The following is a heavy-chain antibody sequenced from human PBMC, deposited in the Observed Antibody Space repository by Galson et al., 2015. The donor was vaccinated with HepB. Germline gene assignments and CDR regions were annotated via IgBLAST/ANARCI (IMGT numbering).Heavy chain of an antibody. CDR1: GGTFSSYT. Sequence: SVKVSCKASGGTFSSYTISWVRQAPGQGLEWMGRIIPILGIANYAQKFQGRVTITADKSTSTAYMELSSLRSEDTAVYYCARDEASYDILTGYYPTYWFDPWGQGTLVTVSS. J-gene: IGHJ5*02. CDR3: ARDEASYDILTGYYPTYWFDP. CDR2: IIPILGIA. V-gene: IGHV1-69*04. D-gene: IGHD3-9*01.